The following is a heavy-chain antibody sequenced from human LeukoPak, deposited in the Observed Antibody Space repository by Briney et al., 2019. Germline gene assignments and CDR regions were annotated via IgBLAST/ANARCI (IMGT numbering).Heavy chain of an antibody. CDR1: GGSITSSHW. CDR3: ARVHCSSSSCNYFDY. Sequence: PSGTLSLTCAVSGGSITSSHWWTWVRQPPGQGLEWIGEIYHSGSTNCNPSLQSRVTMSADKSKNLFSLKLSSVTAADTAMYYCARVHCSSSSCNYFDYWGQGTPVTVSS. V-gene: IGHV4-4*02. J-gene: IGHJ4*02. CDR2: IYHSGST. D-gene: IGHD2-2*01.